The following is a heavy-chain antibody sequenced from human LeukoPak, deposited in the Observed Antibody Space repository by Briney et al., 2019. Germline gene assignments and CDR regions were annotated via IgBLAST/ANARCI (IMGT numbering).Heavy chain of an antibody. V-gene: IGHV3-23*01. CDR3: AKDGLWFGELGY. CDR1: GFTFSTYA. J-gene: IGHJ4*02. CDR2: ISGSSSRT. D-gene: IGHD3-10*01. Sequence: PGGSLRLPCAASGFTFSTYAMSWVRQAPGKGLEWVSVISGSSSRTYYADSVKGRFTISRDNSKNTLYLQMNSLRAEDTAVYYCAKDGLWFGELGYWGQGTLVTVSS.